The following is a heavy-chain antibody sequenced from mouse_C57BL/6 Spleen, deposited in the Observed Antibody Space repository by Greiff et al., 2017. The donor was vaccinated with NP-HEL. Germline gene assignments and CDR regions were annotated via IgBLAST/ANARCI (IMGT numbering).Heavy chain of an antibody. CDR3: AGPLYYGSSSYYFDY. Sequence: VQLQQPGAELVKPGASVKLSCTASGFNIKDYYMHWVKQRAEQGLEWIGRIDPEDGETKYAPKFQGKATITADTSSTTAYLQLSSLTSEDTAVYYCAGPLYYGSSSYYFDYWGQGTTLTVSS. V-gene: IGHV14-2*01. CDR2: IDPEDGET. J-gene: IGHJ2*01. D-gene: IGHD1-1*01. CDR1: GFNIKDYY.